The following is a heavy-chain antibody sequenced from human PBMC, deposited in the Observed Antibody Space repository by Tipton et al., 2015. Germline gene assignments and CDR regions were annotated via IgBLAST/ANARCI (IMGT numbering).Heavy chain of an antibody. CDR3: ARFNCGGDCYSYRGWFDP. J-gene: IGHJ5*02. V-gene: IGHV4-59*01. CDR2: VYYTGST. D-gene: IGHD2-21*02. Sequence: TLSLTCSVSGDSITNYYWSWIRQPPGKGLEWIGYVYYTGSTIYNPSLSSRVTISVDKSRNQFSLRLTSVTAADTALYYCARFNCGGDCYSYRGWFDPWGQGTLVTVSS. CDR1: GDSITNYY.